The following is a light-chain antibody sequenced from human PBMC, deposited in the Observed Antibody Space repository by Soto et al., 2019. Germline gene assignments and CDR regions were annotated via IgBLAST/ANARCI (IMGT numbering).Light chain of an antibody. CDR2: GNG. J-gene: IGLJ2*01. Sequence: QPVLTQPPSVSGAPGQRVTISCTGSSSNIGAGYDVHWYQQLPGTAPKLLIYGNGNRPSGVPDRFSGSTSGTSASLAITGLQTEDEADYYCQSYDSSLSGSVFGGGTKLTVL. CDR3: QSYDSSLSGSV. V-gene: IGLV1-40*01. CDR1: SSNIGAGYD.